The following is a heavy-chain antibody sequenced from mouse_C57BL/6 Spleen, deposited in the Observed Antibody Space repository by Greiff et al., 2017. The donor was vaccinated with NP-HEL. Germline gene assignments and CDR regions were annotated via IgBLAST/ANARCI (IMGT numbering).Heavy chain of an antibody. CDR1: GFTFSSYA. V-gene: IGHV5-4*01. D-gene: IGHD2-1*01. Sequence: EVQVVESGGGLVKPGGSLKFSCAASGFTFSSYAMSWVRQTPEKRLEWVATISDGGSYTYYPDNVKGRFTSSRDNAKNNLYLQMSHLKSEDTAMYYCARAHGNPWFAYWGQGTLVTVSA. CDR2: ISDGGSYT. J-gene: IGHJ3*01. CDR3: ARAHGNPWFAY.